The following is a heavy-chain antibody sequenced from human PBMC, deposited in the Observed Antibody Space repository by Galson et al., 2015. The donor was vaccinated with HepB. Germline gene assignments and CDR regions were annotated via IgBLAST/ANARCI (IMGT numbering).Heavy chain of an antibody. J-gene: IGHJ4*02. Sequence: SVKVSCKASGGTFSSYAISWVRQAPGQGLEWMGGIIPIFGTANYAQKFQGRVTITADESTSTAYMELSSLRSEDTAVYYCARDHCTNGVCYANGDFDYWGQGTLVTVSS. D-gene: IGHD2-8*01. CDR2: IIPIFGTA. CDR1: GGTFSSYA. V-gene: IGHV1-69*13. CDR3: ARDHCTNGVCYANGDFDY.